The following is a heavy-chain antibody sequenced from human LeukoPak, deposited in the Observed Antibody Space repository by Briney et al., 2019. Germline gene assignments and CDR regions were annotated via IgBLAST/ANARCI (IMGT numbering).Heavy chain of an antibody. J-gene: IGHJ6*03. D-gene: IGHD6-13*01. CDR3: AKDRSRASKRYSSSWYNMDV. Sequence: GGSLRLSCAASGFTFDDYAMHWVRHAPGKGLEWVSLISWDGGSTYYADSVEGRFTISRDNSKNSLYLQMNSLRAEDTALYYCAKDRSRASKRYSSSWYNMDVWGKGTTVTVSS. CDR2: ISWDGGST. CDR1: GFTFDDYA. V-gene: IGHV3-43D*04.